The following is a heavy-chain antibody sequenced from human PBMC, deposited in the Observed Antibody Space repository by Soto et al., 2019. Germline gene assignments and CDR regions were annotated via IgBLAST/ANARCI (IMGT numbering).Heavy chain of an antibody. D-gene: IGHD2-2*01. V-gene: IGHV1-18*01. J-gene: IGHJ6*03. CDR2: ISTYNGNT. Sequence: QVQLVQSGAEVKKPGASVKVSCKASGYSFTNYGISWVRQAPGQGLEWMGWISTYNGNTDYAQNVQGRVSMTTDTYTTTAYMELRGLRSDDTAVYYCAKALRPSLNFFYYMDVWGRGTSVTVSS. CDR3: AKALRPSLNFFYYMDV. CDR1: GYSFTNYG.